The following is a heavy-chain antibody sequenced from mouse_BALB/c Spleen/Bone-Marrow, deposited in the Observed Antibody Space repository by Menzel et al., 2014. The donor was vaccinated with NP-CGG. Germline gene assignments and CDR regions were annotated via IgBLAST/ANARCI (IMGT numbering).Heavy chain of an antibody. J-gene: IGHJ2*01. CDR2: IHHSDSET. CDR1: GYSFTSYW. Sequence: QVKLQQSGAELVRPGASVKLSCKASGYSFTSYWMNWVKQRPGQGLEWIGMIHHSDSETRLNQKFKDKATLTVDKSSSTAYMQLSSPTSEDSAVYYCARRERTVINYWGQGTTLTVSS. D-gene: IGHD2-4*01. V-gene: IGHV1-61*01. CDR3: ARRERTVINY.